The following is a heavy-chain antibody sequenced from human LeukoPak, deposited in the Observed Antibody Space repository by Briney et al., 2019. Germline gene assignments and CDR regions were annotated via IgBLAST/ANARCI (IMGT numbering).Heavy chain of an antibody. D-gene: IGHD3-10*01. Sequence: PGGPLRLSCAASGFTFSSYAMHWVRQAPGKGLKWVAVISYDGSNKYYADSVKGRFTISRDNSKNTLYLQMNSLRAEDTAVYYCARTTYYYGSGSYYLDYWGQGALVTVSS. V-gene: IGHV3-30*04. CDR1: GFTFSSYA. CDR2: ISYDGSNK. J-gene: IGHJ4*02. CDR3: ARTTYYYGSGSYYLDY.